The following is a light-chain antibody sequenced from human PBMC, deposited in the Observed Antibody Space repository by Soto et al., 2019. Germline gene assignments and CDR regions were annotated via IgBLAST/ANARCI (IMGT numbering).Light chain of an antibody. CDR1: SSDVGAYNY. V-gene: IGLV2-14*01. Sequence: QSVLTQPASVSGSPGQSITISCTGASSDVGAYNYVSWYQQHPGKAPKLMIYEVSNRPSGISDRFSGSKSGNTASLTISGLQAEDEADYYCSSYTRRSTLVFGTGTKLTVL. J-gene: IGLJ1*01. CDR3: SSYTRRSTLV. CDR2: EVS.